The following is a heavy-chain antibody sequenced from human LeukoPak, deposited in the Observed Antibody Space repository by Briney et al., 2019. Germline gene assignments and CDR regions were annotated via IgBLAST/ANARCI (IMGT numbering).Heavy chain of an antibody. CDR2: ISGSGGST. Sequence: GGSLRLSCAASGFLFSSFEVNWVRQAPGKGLEWVSAISGSGGSTYYADSVKGRFTISRDNSKNTLYLQMNSLRAEDTAVYYCAKDGITYLDWFDPWGQGTLVTVSS. D-gene: IGHD2/OR15-2a*01. CDR3: AKDGITYLDWFDP. CDR1: GFLFSSFE. V-gene: IGHV3-23*01. J-gene: IGHJ5*02.